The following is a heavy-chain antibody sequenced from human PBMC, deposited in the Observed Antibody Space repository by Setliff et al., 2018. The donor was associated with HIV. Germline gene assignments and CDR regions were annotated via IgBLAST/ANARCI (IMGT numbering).Heavy chain of an antibody. Sequence: SETLSLTCTVSGGSISSDNYYWSWIRQPAGKGLEWIGRYYTSGGTNYNHSLRTRVIISVDTSNQFSLKLSSVTAADAAVYYCARSPSYRSSWEYYFDYWGQGILVTVSS. CDR2: YYTSGGT. CDR1: GGSISSDNYY. V-gene: IGHV4-61*02. J-gene: IGHJ4*02. D-gene: IGHD6-13*01. CDR3: ARSPSYRSSWEYYFDY.